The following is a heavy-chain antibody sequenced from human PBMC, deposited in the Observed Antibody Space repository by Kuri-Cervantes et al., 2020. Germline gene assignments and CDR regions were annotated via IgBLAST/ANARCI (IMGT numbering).Heavy chain of an antibody. CDR1: GFTFASCA. V-gene: IGHV3-23*01. Sequence: GRSLRLSCAASGFTFASCAMSWVRQAPGKGLEWVSTISGTGVTTYYADSVKGRFTISRDNSKNTLFLQMNSLRADDTAVYYCARRPKPSAFNSWGQGTLVTVSS. CDR3: ARRPKPSAFNS. J-gene: IGHJ4*02. CDR2: ISGTGVTT.